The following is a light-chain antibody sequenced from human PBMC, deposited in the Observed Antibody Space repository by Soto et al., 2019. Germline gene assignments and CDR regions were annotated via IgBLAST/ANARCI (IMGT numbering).Light chain of an antibody. CDR3: NSYTSSSTLPYV. J-gene: IGLJ1*01. V-gene: IGLV2-14*01. CDR2: DVS. Sequence: QSVLTQPASVSGSPGQSITVSCTETSSDVGGYNYVSWYQQHPGKAPKVMIYDVSKRPSGVSNRFSGSKSGNTASLTISGLQAEDEADYYCNSYTSSSTLPYVFGTGTKLTVL. CDR1: SSDVGGYNY.